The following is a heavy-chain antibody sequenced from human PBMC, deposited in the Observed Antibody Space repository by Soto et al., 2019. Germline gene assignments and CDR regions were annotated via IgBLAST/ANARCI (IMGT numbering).Heavy chain of an antibody. CDR2: IYAGGST. V-gene: IGHV3-66*01. CDR1: GLTVNDNY. CDR3: VRVPPAHDYYGLDV. Sequence: EMNLVESEGGLVQPGGSLRLSCVASGLTVNDNYMSWVRQAPGKGLEWVSIIYAGGSTYYADSVKDRFTISRDSSKNTRFLQMNSVREEDTAVYFCVRVPPAHDYYGLDVWGQGTTVTVSS. J-gene: IGHJ6*02.